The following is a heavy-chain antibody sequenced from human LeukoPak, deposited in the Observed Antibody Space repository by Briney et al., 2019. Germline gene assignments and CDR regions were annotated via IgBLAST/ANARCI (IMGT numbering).Heavy chain of an antibody. J-gene: IGHJ4*02. CDR2: INPNSGDT. Sequence: ASVKVSCEASGYTFTGYYMHWVRQAPGQGLEYMGWINPNSGDTNYAQKFQGRVTMTRDTSISTAYVELSSLGSDDTALYYCARVVGVGATSSFDYWGQGTLVTVSS. CDR1: GYTFTGYY. D-gene: IGHD1-26*01. V-gene: IGHV1-2*02. CDR3: ARVVGVGATSSFDY.